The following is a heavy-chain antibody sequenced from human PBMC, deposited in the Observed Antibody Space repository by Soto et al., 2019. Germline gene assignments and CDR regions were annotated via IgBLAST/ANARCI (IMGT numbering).Heavy chain of an antibody. J-gene: IGHJ4*02. CDR2: IYYSGST. CDR1: GGSISSYY. V-gene: IGHV4-39*01. Sequence: SETLSLTCTVSGGSISSYYWGWIRQPPGKGLEWIGSIYYSGSTYYNPSLKSRVTISVDTSKNQFSLKLSSVTAADTAVYYCARAPIGLGYCSSTSCYLAPYYFDYWGQGTLVTVSS. D-gene: IGHD2-2*01. CDR3: ARAPIGLGYCSSTSCYLAPYYFDY.